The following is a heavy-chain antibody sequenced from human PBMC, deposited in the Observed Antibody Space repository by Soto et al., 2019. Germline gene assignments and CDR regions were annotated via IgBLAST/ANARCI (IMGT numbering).Heavy chain of an antibody. CDR1: GFTFSSYG. CDR3: AREDGYSSGWYADY. CDR2: IWYDGSNK. J-gene: IGHJ4*02. D-gene: IGHD6-19*01. V-gene: IGHV3-33*01. Sequence: QVQLVESGGGVVQPGRSLRLSCAASGFTFSSYGMHWVRQAPGKGLEWVAVIWYDGSNKYYADSVKGRFTISRDNSKNTLYLQMNSLRAEDTAVYYCAREDGYSSGWYADYWGQETLVTVSS.